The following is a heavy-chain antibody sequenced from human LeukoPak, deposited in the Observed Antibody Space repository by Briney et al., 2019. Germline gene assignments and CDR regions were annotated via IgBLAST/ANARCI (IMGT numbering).Heavy chain of an antibody. CDR1: GFIFSREW. CDR2: VNTDGSST. D-gene: IGHD1-14*01. Sequence: GGSLRLSCAASGFIFSREWMHWVRQAPGRGLVWVSRVNTDGSSTAYADSVKGRFTISRDNSKTTVYLQMNSLRAEDTAVYYCARVGPAYYFDYWGQGTLVTVSS. J-gene: IGHJ4*02. CDR3: ARVGPAYYFDY. V-gene: IGHV3-74*03.